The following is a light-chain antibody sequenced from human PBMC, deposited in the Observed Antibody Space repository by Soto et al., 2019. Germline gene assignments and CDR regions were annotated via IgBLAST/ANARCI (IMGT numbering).Light chain of an antibody. V-gene: IGKV1-5*01. CDR2: DAS. Sequence: DIQMTQSPSTLSASVGDRVTITCRASQSISSWLAWYQQKPGKAPKLLIYDASSLESGVPSRFSGSGSGTESTLTISSLQPDDFATYYCQQYNSYSPWTFGQGTKVDI. CDR3: QQYNSYSPWT. J-gene: IGKJ1*01. CDR1: QSISSW.